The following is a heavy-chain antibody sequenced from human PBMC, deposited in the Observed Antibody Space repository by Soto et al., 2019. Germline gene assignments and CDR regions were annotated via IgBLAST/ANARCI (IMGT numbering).Heavy chain of an antibody. D-gene: IGHD2-15*01. CDR2: IRSNIYDGTT. CDR3: TRVSPDCSDGSCYPLN. CDR1: GFTFRDFA. V-gene: IGHV3-49*05. Sequence: EVQLVESGGGLVKPGRSLRLSCIASGFTFRDFAISWFRQAPGKGLQWVSFIRSNIYDGTTGYAPSVRGRFTISRDDSKTVAYLQMNSLEAGDTGVYYCTRVSPDCSDGSCYPLNWGQGTLVTVSS. J-gene: IGHJ4*02.